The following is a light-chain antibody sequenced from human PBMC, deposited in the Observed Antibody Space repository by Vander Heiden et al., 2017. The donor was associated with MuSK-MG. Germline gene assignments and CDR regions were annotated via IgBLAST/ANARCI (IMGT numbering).Light chain of an antibody. CDR3: QQYNSAPPT. J-gene: IGKJ1*01. CDR2: AAS. Sequence: DIQMSPSPSSLSASVGDSVTITCRASQGISYYFAWYQQKPGKVPKLLIYAASTLQSGVPSRFSGSGSGTDFTLTISSLQPEDVATYYCQQYNSAPPTFGQGTKVEIK. V-gene: IGKV1-27*01. CDR1: QGISYY.